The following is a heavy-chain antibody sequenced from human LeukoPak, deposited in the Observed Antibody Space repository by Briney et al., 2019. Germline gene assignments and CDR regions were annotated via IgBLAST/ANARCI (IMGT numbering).Heavy chain of an antibody. J-gene: IGHJ4*02. D-gene: IGHD4-17*01. V-gene: IGHV1-18*01. CDR3: ARRAHFYGDYVTGGDY. Sequence: ASVKVSCKASGGTFTSYGISWVRQAPGQGLEWMGWISAYNGNTNYAQKLQGRVTMTTDTSTSTAYMELRSLRSDDTAVYYCARRAHFYGDYVTGGDYWGQGTLVTVSS. CDR2: ISAYNGNT. CDR1: GGTFTSYG.